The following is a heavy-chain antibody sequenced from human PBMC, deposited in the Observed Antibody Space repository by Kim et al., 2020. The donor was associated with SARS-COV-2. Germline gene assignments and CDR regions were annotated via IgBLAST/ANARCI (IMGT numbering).Heavy chain of an antibody. CDR2: ISYDGSNK. CDR3: AREREGIVGARGAFDI. V-gene: IGHV3-30-3*01. J-gene: IGHJ3*02. D-gene: IGHD1-26*01. Sequence: GGSLRLTCAASGFTFNSYAMHWVRQAPGKGLEWVAVISYDGSNKYYADSVKGRFTISRDNSKNTLYLQMNSLRAEDTAVYYCAREREGIVGARGAFDIWGQGTMVTVSS. CDR1: GFTFNSYA.